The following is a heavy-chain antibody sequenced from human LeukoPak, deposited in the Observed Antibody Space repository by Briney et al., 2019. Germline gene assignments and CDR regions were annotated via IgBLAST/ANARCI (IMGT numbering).Heavy chain of an antibody. J-gene: IGHJ4*02. D-gene: IGHD6-19*01. Sequence: GGSLRLSCAASGFNFSNHLLHWVRQAPGKGLEWVAVSSFDGGNKYYADSVKGRFVISGDNSKNTVYLQMNSVRTEDTAAYYCARVGNSSGWHDAFGHFDSWGQGLLVTVSS. CDR3: ARVGNSSGWHDAFGHFDS. V-gene: IGHV3-30*09. CDR2: SSFDGGNK. CDR1: GFNFSNHL.